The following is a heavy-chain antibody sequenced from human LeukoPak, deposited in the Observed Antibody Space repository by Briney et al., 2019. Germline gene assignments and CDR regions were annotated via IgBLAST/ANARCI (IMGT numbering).Heavy chain of an antibody. V-gene: IGHV1-2*02. CDR3: TRDTPNSSAGSDVVNAFDI. J-gene: IGHJ3*02. CDR1: GYTFTGYY. D-gene: IGHD2-21*01. CDR2: INPNSGGT. Sequence: ASVKVSCKASGYTFTGYYMHWVRQAPGQGLEWMGWINPNSGGTNYAQKFQGRVTMTRDTSISTAYMELSRLRSDDTAVSYCTRDTPNSSAGSDVVNAFDIWGQGTMVTVSS.